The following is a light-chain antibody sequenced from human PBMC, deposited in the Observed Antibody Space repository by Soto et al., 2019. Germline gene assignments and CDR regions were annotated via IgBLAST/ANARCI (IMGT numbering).Light chain of an antibody. CDR1: SSDVGSYNL. V-gene: IGLV2-23*03. J-gene: IGLJ1*01. CDR2: EGS. Sequence: QSALTQPASVSGSPGQSITISCTGTSSDVGSYNLVSWYQQHPGKAPKLMIYEGSKRRSGVSNRFSGSKSGNTASLTISGLQAEDEADYYWCSYAGSSTFVFGTGTKLTV. CDR3: CSYAGSSTFV.